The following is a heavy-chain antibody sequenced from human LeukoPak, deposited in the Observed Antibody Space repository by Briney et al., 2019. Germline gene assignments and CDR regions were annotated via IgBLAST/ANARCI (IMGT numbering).Heavy chain of an antibody. V-gene: IGHV1-69*04. J-gene: IGHJ4*02. Sequence: SVKVSCKASGGTFSSYAISWVRQAPGQGLEWMGRIIPILGIANYAQKFQGRVTITADKSTSTAYMELSSLRSEDTAVYYCARPSSIEAREDFDYWGQGTLVTVSS. CDR3: ARPSSIEAREDFDY. D-gene: IGHD6-6*01. CDR2: IIPILGIA. CDR1: GGTFSSYA.